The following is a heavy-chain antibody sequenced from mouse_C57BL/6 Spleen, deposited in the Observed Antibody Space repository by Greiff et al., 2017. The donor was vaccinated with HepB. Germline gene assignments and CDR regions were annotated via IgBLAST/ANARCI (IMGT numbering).Heavy chain of an antibody. J-gene: IGHJ3*01. D-gene: IGHD1-1*01. CDR1: GYTFTSYW. V-gene: IGHV1-61*01. Sequence: VQLQQSGAELVRPGSSVKLSCKASGYTFTSYWMDWVKQRPGQGLEWIGNIYPSDSETHYNQKFKDKATLTVDKSSSTAYMQLSSLTSEDSAVYYCARGGNYGSSYGFAYWGQGTLVTVSA. CDR3: ARGGNYGSSYGFAY. CDR2: IYPSDSET.